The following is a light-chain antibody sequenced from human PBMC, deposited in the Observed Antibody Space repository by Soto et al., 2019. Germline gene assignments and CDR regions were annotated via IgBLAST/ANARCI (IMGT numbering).Light chain of an antibody. V-gene: IGKV1D-12*01. CDR3: QKAYSFPIT. CDR1: QDIAGF. J-gene: IGKJ5*01. Sequence: DIQVTQSPSSVSASVGDRVTITCRASQDIAGFLAWYQHKPGRAPELLIRTASSLQSGVPSRFSGSGSGTDFTLTIKSLKHEDSATYYCQKAYSFPITVGKGTRREIK. CDR2: TAS.